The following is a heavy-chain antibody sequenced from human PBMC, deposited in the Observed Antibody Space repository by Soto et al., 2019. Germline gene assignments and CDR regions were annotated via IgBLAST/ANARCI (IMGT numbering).Heavy chain of an antibody. D-gene: IGHD5-18*01. CDR1: GFTFSSYA. Sequence: GSLRLSCAASGFTFSSYAMSWVRQAPGKGLEWVSAISGSGGSTYYADSVKGRFTISRDNSKNTLYLQMNSLRAEDTAVYYCAKRGYSYGYFDYWGQGTLVTVSS. V-gene: IGHV3-23*01. CDR3: AKRGYSYGYFDY. J-gene: IGHJ4*02. CDR2: ISGSGGST.